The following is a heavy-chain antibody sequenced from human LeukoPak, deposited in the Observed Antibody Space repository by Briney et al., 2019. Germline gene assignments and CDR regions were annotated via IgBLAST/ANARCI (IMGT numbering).Heavy chain of an antibody. CDR2: SNQSGST. J-gene: IGHJ3*02. V-gene: IGHV4-34*01. CDR3: ARTSEYYYDSSGYYSDAFDI. CDR1: GGSFSGYY. Sequence: PSETLSLTCAVYGGSFSGYYWSWIRQPPGKGLEWIGESNQSGSTNYNPSLKSRVTISVDTSKHQSSLKLSSVTAADTAVYYCARTSEYYYDSSGYYSDAFDIWGQGTMVTVSS. D-gene: IGHD3-22*01.